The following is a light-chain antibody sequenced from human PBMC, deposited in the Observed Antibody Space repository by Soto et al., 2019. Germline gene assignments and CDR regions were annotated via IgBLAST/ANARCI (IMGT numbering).Light chain of an antibody. CDR3: QQRRSWPIT. CDR1: QTVNIY. CDR2: DAS. V-gene: IGKV3-11*01. J-gene: IGKJ5*01. Sequence: EIVLTQSPATLSLCPGERATLSCRASQTVNIYLAWYQQKPGQAPRLLIYDASNRATGIPARFSGSGSETDFTLTISSLEPEDFAVYYCQQRRSWPITFGQGTRLEIK.